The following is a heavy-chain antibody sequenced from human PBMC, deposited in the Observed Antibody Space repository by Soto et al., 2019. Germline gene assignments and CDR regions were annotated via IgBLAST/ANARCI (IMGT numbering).Heavy chain of an antibody. D-gene: IGHD3-10*01. CDR1: GYTFTSYG. CDR2: ISAYNGNT. CDR3: ARSILLWFGDYYYYGMDV. Sequence: GASVKVSCKASGYTFTSYGISWVRQAPGQGLEWMGWISAYNGNTNYAQKLQGRVTMTTDTSTSTAYMELRSLRSDDTAVYYCARSILLWFGDYYYYGMDVWGQGTTVTVSS. V-gene: IGHV1-18*04. J-gene: IGHJ6*02.